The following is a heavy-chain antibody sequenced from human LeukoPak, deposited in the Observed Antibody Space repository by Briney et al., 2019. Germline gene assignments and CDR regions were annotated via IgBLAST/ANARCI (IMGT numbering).Heavy chain of an antibody. CDR1: GFTVSSNY. V-gene: IGHV3-66*01. CDR2: IYSGGST. CDR3: ARVLAIVRGVIDY. D-gene: IGHD3-10*01. Sequence: PGGSLRLSCAASGFTVSSNYMSWVRQAPGKGLEWASVIYSGGSTYYADSVKGRFTISRDNSKNTLYLQMNSLRAEDTAVYYCARVLAIVRGVIDYWGQGTLVAVSS. J-gene: IGHJ4*02.